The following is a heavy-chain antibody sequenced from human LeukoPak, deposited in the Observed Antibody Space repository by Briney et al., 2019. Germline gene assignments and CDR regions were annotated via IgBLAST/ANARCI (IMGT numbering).Heavy chain of an antibody. CDR1: GFTFGDYV. Sequence: GGSLRLSCTASGFTFGDYVMSWVRQAPGKGLEWVGFIRSKAYGGTAEYVASVKGRFTISRDDSKSIAYLQMNSLKTEDTAIYYCTRLEGYCTSTSCPRDWFDPWGQGTLVTVSS. CDR3: TRLEGYCTSTSCPRDWFDP. V-gene: IGHV3-49*04. D-gene: IGHD2-2*01. CDR2: IRSKAYGGTA. J-gene: IGHJ5*02.